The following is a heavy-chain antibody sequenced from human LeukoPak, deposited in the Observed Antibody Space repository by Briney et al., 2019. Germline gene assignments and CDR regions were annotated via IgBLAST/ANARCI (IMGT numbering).Heavy chain of an antibody. CDR2: ISSSSSYI. CDR3: ARGGGVATSGLWYYMDV. V-gene: IGHV3-21*01. CDR1: GFTFSSYS. Sequence: GGSLRLSCAASGFTFSSYSMNWVRQAPGKGLEWVSSISSSSSYIYYADSVKGRFTISRDNAKNSLYLQMNSLGAEDTAVYYCARGGGVATSGLWYYMDVWGKGTTVTVSS. D-gene: IGHD5-12*01. J-gene: IGHJ6*03.